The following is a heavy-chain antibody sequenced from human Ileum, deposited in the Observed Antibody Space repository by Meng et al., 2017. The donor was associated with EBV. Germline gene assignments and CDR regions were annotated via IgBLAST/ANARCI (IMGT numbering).Heavy chain of an antibody. CDR1: GGSISSSNW. CDR3: ARLAYHDHFDY. V-gene: IGHV4-4*02. J-gene: IGHJ4*02. Sequence: VPRKGSAPARGRPSATLSLTCAASGGSISSSNWWSWVRQPPGKGLEWIGEIYHSGSTNYNPSLKSRVTISVDKSKNQFSLKLSSVTAADTAVYYCARLAYHDHFDYWGLGTLVTVSS. D-gene: IGHD2-2*01. CDR2: IYHSGST.